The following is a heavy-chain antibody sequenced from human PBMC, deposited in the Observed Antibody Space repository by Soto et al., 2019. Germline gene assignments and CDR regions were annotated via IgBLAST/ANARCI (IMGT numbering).Heavy chain of an antibody. CDR2: ISTYDGNA. D-gene: IGHD2-15*01. CDR1: GYTFTTYG. V-gene: IGHV1-18*01. CDR3: ARDRGRSCIGGSCPFDY. J-gene: IGHJ4*02. Sequence: QVQLVQSGAEVKKPGASVRVSCKASGYTFTTYGITWVRQAPGQGLEWMGWISTYDGNAYYAQKLQGRVTMTKVTSTSTAYMELRSLRSDDTAVYYCARDRGRSCIGGSCPFDYWGQGTLVTVSS.